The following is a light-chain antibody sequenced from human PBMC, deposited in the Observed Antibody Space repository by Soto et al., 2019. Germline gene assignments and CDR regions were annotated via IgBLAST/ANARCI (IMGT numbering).Light chain of an antibody. J-gene: IGLJ2*01. V-gene: IGLV2-14*01. CDR2: EVS. CDR3: SSYTRSETLL. CDR1: SSDVGGYKF. Sequence: QSALTQPASVSGSPGQSITISCTGSSSDVGGYKFVSWYQHHPGKAPRLIIYEVSNRPSGVSNRFSGSKSGNTASLAISGLQAGDVAHYYCSSYTRSETLLFGGGTKLTVL.